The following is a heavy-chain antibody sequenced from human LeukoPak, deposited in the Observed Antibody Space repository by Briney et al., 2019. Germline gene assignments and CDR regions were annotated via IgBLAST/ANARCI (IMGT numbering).Heavy chain of an antibody. D-gene: IGHD1-14*01. CDR3: AGDGGNPTPHLFDY. CDR2: IYTSGST. Sequence: SETLSLTCTVSGGSISSYYWSWIRQPAGKGLEWIGRIYTSGSTNYNPSLKSRVTMSVDTSKNQFSLKLSSVTAADTAVYYCAGDGGNPTPHLFDYWGQGTLVTVSS. CDR1: GGSISSYY. J-gene: IGHJ4*02. V-gene: IGHV4-4*07.